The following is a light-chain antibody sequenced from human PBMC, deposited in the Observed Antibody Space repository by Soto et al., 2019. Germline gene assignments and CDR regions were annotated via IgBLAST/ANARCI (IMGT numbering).Light chain of an antibody. Sequence: QSVLTQPPSASGSPGQTVAISCTGTSSDVGTYNYVSWYQQHPGKSPKLMIYDVIQRPSGVPARFSGSKSGNTASLTVSGLQPEDEADYYCCSYPTSSTYVFGTGTKVTVL. CDR1: SSDVGTYNY. CDR2: DVI. J-gene: IGLJ1*01. CDR3: CSYPTSSTYV. V-gene: IGLV2-8*01.